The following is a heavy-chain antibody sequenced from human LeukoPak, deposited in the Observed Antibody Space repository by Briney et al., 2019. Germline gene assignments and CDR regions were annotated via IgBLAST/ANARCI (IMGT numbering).Heavy chain of an antibody. J-gene: IGHJ4*02. D-gene: IGHD5-12*01. V-gene: IGHV2-5*02. CDR3: AHSESGYGYFDY. CDR1: GFSLGSSGVG. Sequence: SGPTLVNSTQTLTLTCTFSGFSLGSSGVGVGWIRQPPGKALGWLALIYWDDDKRYSPSLKSRLTITKDTSKNQVVLTMTNMDPVDTATYYCAHSESGYGYFDYWGQGTLVTVSS. CDR2: IYWDDDK.